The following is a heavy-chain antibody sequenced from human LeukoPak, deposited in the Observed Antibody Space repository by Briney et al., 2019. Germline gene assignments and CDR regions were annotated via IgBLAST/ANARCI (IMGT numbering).Heavy chain of an antibody. CDR3: ARHADWLDIWFDP. D-gene: IGHD3/OR15-3a*01. V-gene: IGHV4-59*08. Sequence: TSETLSLTCTVSGGSISSYYWSWIRQPQGRDWSGLGNSGSTNYSPSLKSRLSISVDTSKNQSSLKLSSVPAADTAVYYCARHADWLDIWFDPWGQGTLVTVSS. J-gene: IGHJ5*02. CDR2: SGST. CDR1: GGSISSYY.